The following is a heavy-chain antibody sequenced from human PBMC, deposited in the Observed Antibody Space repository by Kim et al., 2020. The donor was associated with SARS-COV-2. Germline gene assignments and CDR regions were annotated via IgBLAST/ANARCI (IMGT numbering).Heavy chain of an antibody. Sequence: SETLSLICAVYGGSFSGYYWSWIRQPPGKGLEWIGEINHSGSTNYNPSLKSRVTISVDTSKNQFSLKLSSVTAADTAVYYCARGLGYCSGGSCYSLDYWG. CDR3: ARGLGYCSGGSCYSLDY. CDR2: INHSGST. D-gene: IGHD2-15*01. CDR1: GGSFSGYY. V-gene: IGHV4-34*01. J-gene: IGHJ4*01.